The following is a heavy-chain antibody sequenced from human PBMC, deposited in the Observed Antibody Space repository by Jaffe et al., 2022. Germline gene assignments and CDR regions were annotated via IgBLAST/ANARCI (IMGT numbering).Heavy chain of an antibody. V-gene: IGHV4-39*01. J-gene: IGHJ5*02. Sequence: QLQLQESGPGLVKPSETLSLTCTVSGGSISSSSYYWGWIRQPPGKGLEWIGSIYYSGSTYYNPSLKSRVTISVDTSKNQFSLKLSSVTAADTAVYYCARGGILLWFRVWFDPWGQGTLVTVSS. CDR1: GGSISSSSYY. D-gene: IGHD3-10*01. CDR3: ARGGILLWFRVWFDP. CDR2: IYYSGST.